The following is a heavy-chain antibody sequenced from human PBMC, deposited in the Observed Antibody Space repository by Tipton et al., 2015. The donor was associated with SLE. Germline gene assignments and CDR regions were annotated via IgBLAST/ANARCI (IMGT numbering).Heavy chain of an antibody. CDR2: IYYSGST. CDR3: ATPGRYYDLGY. D-gene: IGHD3-3*01. Sequence: LRLSCTVSGVSISRNSWIWIRQSPGKGLEWIGYIYYSGSTNYNPSLKSRVTISADTSKNQFSLMVNSVTAADTALYYCATPGRYYDLGYWGQGTLVTVS. J-gene: IGHJ4*02. V-gene: IGHV4-59*08. CDR1: GVSISRNS.